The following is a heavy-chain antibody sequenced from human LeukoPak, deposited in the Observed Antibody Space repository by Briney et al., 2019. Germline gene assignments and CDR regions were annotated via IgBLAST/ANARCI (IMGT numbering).Heavy chain of an antibody. Sequence: SGTLSLTCTVSGGSISSSSYYWGWIRQPPGKGLEWIGSIYYSGSTYYNPSLKSRVTISVDTSKNQFSLKLSSVTAADTAVYYCASVPGIAAAGPFDIWGQGTMVTVSS. CDR3: ASVPGIAAAGPFDI. CDR1: GGSISSSSYY. J-gene: IGHJ3*02. V-gene: IGHV4-39*07. D-gene: IGHD6-13*01. CDR2: IYYSGST.